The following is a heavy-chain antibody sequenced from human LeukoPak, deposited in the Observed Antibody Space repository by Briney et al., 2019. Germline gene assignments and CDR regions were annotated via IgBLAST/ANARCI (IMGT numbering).Heavy chain of an antibody. CDR3: ARGIVGATTGD. D-gene: IGHD1-26*01. V-gene: IGHV1-2*02. CDR1: GYTFTGYY. CDR2: INPNSGGT. Sequence: GASAKVSCKASGYTFTGYYMRWVRQAPRQGLEWMGWINPNSGGTNYAQKFQGRVTMTRDTPISTAYMELSRLRSDDTAVYYCARGIVGATTGDWGQGTLVTVSS. J-gene: IGHJ4*02.